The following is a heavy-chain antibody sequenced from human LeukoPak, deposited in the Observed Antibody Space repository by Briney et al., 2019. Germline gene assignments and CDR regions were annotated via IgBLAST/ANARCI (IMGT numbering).Heavy chain of an antibody. Sequence: SETLSLTCTVSGGSISSSGYYWGWIRQPPGKGLEWIGSINYGGSTYYNPSLKSRVTISVDTSKNQFSLKLSSVTAADTAVYYCASLSITIFGVVLERDYWGQGTLVTVSS. CDR1: GGSISSSGYY. CDR3: ASLSITIFGVVLERDY. D-gene: IGHD3-3*01. J-gene: IGHJ4*02. V-gene: IGHV4-39*07. CDR2: INYGGST.